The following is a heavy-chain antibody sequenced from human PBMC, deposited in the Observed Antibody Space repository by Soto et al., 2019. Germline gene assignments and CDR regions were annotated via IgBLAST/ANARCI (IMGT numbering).Heavy chain of an antibody. CDR3: AIGFSAGKGPPHDC. Sequence: GGSLRLSCAASGFPFSIFAMSWVRRSPGKGLDWVSAISGSGGSTYSADSVKGRFTISRDNSKNPLYLQMSSLRAEDTAVYYCAIGFSAGKGPPHDCWGQGSXVTVS. J-gene: IGHJ4*02. D-gene: IGHD6-13*01. V-gene: IGHV3-23*01. CDR1: GFPFSIFA. CDR2: ISGSGGST.